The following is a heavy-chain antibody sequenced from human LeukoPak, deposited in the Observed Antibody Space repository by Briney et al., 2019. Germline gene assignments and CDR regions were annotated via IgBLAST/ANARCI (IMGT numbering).Heavy chain of an antibody. J-gene: IGHJ6*02. V-gene: IGHV1-18*01. CDR2: ISAYNGNT. Sequence: VASVKVSCKASGYTFTSYGISWVRQAPGQGLEWMGWISAYNGNTNYAQKLQGRVTMTTDTSTSTAYMELRSLRSDDTAVYYCARDYYWQWLVGDYYYYGMDVWGQGTTVTVSS. CDR3: ARDYYWQWLVGDYYYYGMDV. D-gene: IGHD6-19*01. CDR1: GYTFTSYG.